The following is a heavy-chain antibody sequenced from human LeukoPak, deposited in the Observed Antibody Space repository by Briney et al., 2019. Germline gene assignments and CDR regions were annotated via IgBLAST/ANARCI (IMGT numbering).Heavy chain of an antibody. Sequence: GGSLRLSCAASGFTFSNGWMSWVRQAPGKGLGWVGRIKSKSERGTTDYAAPVKGRFTISRDGSTNTVYLHMNSLKTEDTAVHFCTSNLYCSTSSCYTLDNWGQGTLVAVSP. CDR3: TSNLYCSTSSCYTLDN. CDR1: GFTFSNGW. J-gene: IGHJ4*02. D-gene: IGHD2-2*02. CDR2: IKSKSERGTT. V-gene: IGHV3-15*01.